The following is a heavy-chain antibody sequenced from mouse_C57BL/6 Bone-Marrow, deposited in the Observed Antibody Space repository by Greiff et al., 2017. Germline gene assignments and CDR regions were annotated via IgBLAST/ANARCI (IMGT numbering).Heavy chain of an antibody. Sequence: QVQLQQPGAELVRPGSSVKLSCKASGYTFTSYWMDWVKQRPGQGLEWIGNIYPSDSETHYNQKFKDKATLTVDKYSSTAYLQLSSLTSEDSAVYYGARSGDYDVGAWFAYWGQGTLVTVSA. D-gene: IGHD2-4*01. CDR1: GYTFTSYW. CDR2: IYPSDSET. J-gene: IGHJ3*01. V-gene: IGHV1-61*01. CDR3: ARSGDYDVGAWFAY.